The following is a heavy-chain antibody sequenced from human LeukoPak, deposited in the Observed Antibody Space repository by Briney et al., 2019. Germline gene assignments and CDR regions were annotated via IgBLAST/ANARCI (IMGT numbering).Heavy chain of an antibody. D-gene: IGHD6-13*01. V-gene: IGHV3-48*02. J-gene: IGHJ4*02. CDR2: ISSSSSTI. CDR3: ASPGIIRAGTDRGFDY. CDR1: GFTFSSSS. Sequence: PGGSLRLSCAASGFTFSSSSMNWVRQAPGKGLEWVSYISSSSSTIHYAESVKGRFTISRDNAKNSLYLQMNSLGDEDTAVYYCASPGIIRAGTDRGFDYWGQGTLVTVSS.